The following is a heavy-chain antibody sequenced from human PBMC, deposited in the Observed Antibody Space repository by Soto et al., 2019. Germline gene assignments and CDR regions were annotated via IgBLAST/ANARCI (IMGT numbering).Heavy chain of an antibody. CDR1: LFTFSSYA. J-gene: IGHJ4*02. CDR3: ENVKKTYDFWSGGPIDY. Sequence: GGSLRLSCAASLFTFSSYAMSCFRQAPWKCLDCFSAISGSGGITYYADSVNGRFTISRHNSKNTLYLQMNSLRADETDVYYCENVKKTYDFWSGGPIDYWRKGNMVKVSS. CDR2: ISGSGGIT. D-gene: IGHD3-3*01. V-gene: IGHV3-23*01.